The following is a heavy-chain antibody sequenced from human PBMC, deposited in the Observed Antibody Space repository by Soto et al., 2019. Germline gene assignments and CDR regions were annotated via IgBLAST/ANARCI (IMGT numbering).Heavy chain of an antibody. Sequence: EVQLVESGGGLVQPGGSLKLSCAASGFTFSGSAIHWVRQAPGKGLEWVGRIRSSANSYATAYAASVKGRFTISRDDSKSTAYLQMNSLRAEDTAIYYCTRLEDIVVRPAGYWGQGTLVTVSS. CDR1: GFTFSGSA. V-gene: IGHV3-73*02. D-gene: IGHD2-15*01. J-gene: IGHJ4*02. CDR2: IRSSANSYAT. CDR3: TRLEDIVVRPAGY.